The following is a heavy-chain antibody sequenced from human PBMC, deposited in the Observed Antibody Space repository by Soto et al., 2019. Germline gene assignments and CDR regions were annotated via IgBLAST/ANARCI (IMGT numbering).Heavy chain of an antibody. D-gene: IGHD1-26*01. J-gene: IGHJ4*02. V-gene: IGHV4-31*03. CDR1: GGSIRSANNY. CDR2: IYYSGST. CDR3: AREGAGGCHN. Sequence: TLALTFSVAGGSIRSANNYWSWIRQHPGKGLEWIGYIYYSGSTYYNPSLKSRLTISVDAPKNQFSLKLNSVTAADTAVYYCAREGAGGCHNWGPGTLGTACS.